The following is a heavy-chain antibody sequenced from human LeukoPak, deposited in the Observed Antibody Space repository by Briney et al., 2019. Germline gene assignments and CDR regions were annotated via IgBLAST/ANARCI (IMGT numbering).Heavy chain of an antibody. D-gene: IGHD1-1*01. Sequence: PGGSLRLFCAASGFTFSSYWMHWVRQAPGKGLVWVSRINSDGSSTSYADSVKGRFTISRDNAKNTLYLQMNSLRAEDTAVYYCAREGDMERLGAFDIWGQGTMVTVSS. CDR1: GFTFSSYW. CDR3: AREGDMERLGAFDI. J-gene: IGHJ3*02. CDR2: INSDGSST. V-gene: IGHV3-74*01.